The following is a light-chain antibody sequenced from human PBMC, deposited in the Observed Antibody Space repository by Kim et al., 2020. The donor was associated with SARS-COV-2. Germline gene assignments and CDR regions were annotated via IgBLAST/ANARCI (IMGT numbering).Light chain of an antibody. J-gene: IGKJ3*01. CDR1: QGISTR. CDR2: LAS. V-gene: IGKV1-12*01. CDR3: QQANSFPLT. Sequence: ASVGDTVTITCRASQGISTRLVWYQQQPGKAPNLLIYLASSLQSGVPSRFSGSGSGADFTLTINSLQPEDFATYYCQQANSFPLTFGPGTKVDIK.